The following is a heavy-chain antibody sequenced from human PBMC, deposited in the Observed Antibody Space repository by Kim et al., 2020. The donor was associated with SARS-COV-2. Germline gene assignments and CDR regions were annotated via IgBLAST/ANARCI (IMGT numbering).Heavy chain of an antibody. CDR2: IYYSGST. J-gene: IGHJ4*02. CDR1: GGSISSGGYY. CDR3: ARGLRGVVVTAIPPRRTVRYFDY. V-gene: IGHV4-31*03. D-gene: IGHD2-21*02. Sequence: SETLSLTCTVSGGSISSGGYYWSWIRQHPGKGLEWIGYIYYSGSTYYNPSLKSRVTISVDTSKNQFSLKLSSVTAADTAVYYCARGLRGVVVTAIPPRRTVRYFDYWGQGTLVTVSS.